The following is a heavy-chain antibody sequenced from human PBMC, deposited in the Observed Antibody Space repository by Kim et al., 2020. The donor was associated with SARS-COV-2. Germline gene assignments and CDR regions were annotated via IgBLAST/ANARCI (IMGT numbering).Heavy chain of an antibody. V-gene: IGHV4-39*01. CDR1: GDSISSSIYY. Sequence: SETLSLTCTVSGDSISSSIYYWGWIRQPPGKGLEWIGNIYYSGSTYYNPSLKSRVTISVDTSKNQFSLKLSSVTAADTAVYYCARHYSSSWYSSLDYWGQGTLVTVSS. D-gene: IGHD6-13*01. CDR2: IYYSGST. CDR3: ARHYSSSWYSSLDY. J-gene: IGHJ4*02.